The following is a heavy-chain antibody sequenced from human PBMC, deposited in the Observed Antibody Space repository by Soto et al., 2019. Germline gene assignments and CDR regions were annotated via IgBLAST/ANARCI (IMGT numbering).Heavy chain of an antibody. D-gene: IGHD7-27*01. J-gene: IGHJ6*02. CDR3: AREWGLLPYYVMNV. CDR2: IVVGSGNT. Sequence: GASVKVSCKASGFTFTSSAVQWVRQARGQRLEWIGWIVVGSGNTNYAQKFQERVTITRDMSTSTAYMELSSLRSEDTAVYYCAREWGLLPYYVMNVWGHGTAVTVSS. V-gene: IGHV1-58*01. CDR1: GFTFTSSA.